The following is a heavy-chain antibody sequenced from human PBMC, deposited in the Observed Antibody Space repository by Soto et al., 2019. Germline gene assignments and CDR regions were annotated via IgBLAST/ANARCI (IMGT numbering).Heavy chain of an antibody. Sequence: QVHLVESGGGVVQPGRSLRLSCAASGFTFSSYGLHWVRQAPGKGLEWLAVISYDGSKKYYADSVKARFTIARDNSKNTLYLQMDSLRAEDTAHYYCAKDMAVDGTFKLGCDFDCWGQGTLVTVSS. CDR2: ISYDGSKK. V-gene: IGHV3-30*18. CDR3: AKDMAVDGTFKLGCDFDC. J-gene: IGHJ4*02. D-gene: IGHD7-27*01. CDR1: GFTFSSYG.